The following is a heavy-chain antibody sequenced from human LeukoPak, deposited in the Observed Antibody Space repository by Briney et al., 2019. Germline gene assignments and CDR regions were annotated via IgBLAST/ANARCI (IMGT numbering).Heavy chain of an antibody. CDR3: ARDPAAYSNDAHDFDY. D-gene: IGHD4-11*01. J-gene: IGHJ4*02. CDR2: IYYSGSA. CDR1: GGSISSGDYY. V-gene: IGHV4-30-4*08. Sequence: SETLSLTCTVSGGSISSGDYYWSWIRQPPGKGLEWIGYIYYSGSAYYNPSLKSRVTISVDTSKNQFSLKLSSVTAADTAVYYCARDPAAYSNDAHDFDYRGQGTLVTVSS.